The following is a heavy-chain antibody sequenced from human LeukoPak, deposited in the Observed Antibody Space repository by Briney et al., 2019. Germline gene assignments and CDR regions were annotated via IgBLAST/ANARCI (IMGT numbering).Heavy chain of an antibody. J-gene: IGHJ4*02. Sequence: SETLSLTCAVYGGSFSGYYWSWIRQPPGKGLGWIGEINHSGSTNYNPSLKSRVTISVDTSKDQFSLKLSSVTAADTAVYYCARDPYRFGSSAPFDYWGQGTLVTVSS. V-gene: IGHV4-34*01. D-gene: IGHD3-10*01. CDR2: INHSGST. CDR3: ARDPYRFGSSAPFDY. CDR1: GGSFSGYY.